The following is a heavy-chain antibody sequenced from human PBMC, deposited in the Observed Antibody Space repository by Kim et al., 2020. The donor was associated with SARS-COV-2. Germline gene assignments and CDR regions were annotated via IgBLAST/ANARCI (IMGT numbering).Heavy chain of an antibody. CDR3: AREIYNFNYYYYYGMDV. CDR1: GFTFSDYY. D-gene: IGHD1-1*01. J-gene: IGHJ6*02. Sequence: GGSLRLSCAASGFTFSDYYMSWIRQAPGKGLEWVSYISSSGSTIYYADSVKGRFTISRDNAKNSLYLQMNSLRAEDTAVYYCAREIYNFNYYYYYGMDVWGQGTPVTVSS. CDR2: ISSSGSTI. V-gene: IGHV3-11*01.